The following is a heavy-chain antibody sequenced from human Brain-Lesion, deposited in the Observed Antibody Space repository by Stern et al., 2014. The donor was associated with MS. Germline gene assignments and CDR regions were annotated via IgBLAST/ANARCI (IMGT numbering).Heavy chain of an antibody. D-gene: IGHD3-10*01. CDR1: GFTFRNYW. V-gene: IGHV3-74*02. Sequence: EVQLVESGGGLVQPGGSLRLSCAASGFTFRNYWMHLVRQAPGKGLVWGSRVNNDGRRTSYADSVKGRFTMSRDNAKNTLYLQMNSLRVEDTAIYYCARGERWFDSWGQGTLVTVSS. J-gene: IGHJ5*01. CDR3: ARGERWFDS. CDR2: VNNDGRRT.